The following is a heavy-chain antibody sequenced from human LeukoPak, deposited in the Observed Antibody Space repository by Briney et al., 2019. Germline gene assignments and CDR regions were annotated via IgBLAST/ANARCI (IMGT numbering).Heavy chain of an antibody. CDR1: GFTFDDYA. CDR2: INWNSGIM. D-gene: IGHD4-17*01. CDR3: VKENYGDNASDV. V-gene: IGHV3-9*01. Sequence: GGSLRLSCAASGFTFDDYAMHWVRQAPGKGLEWVSRINWNSGIMGYADSVRGRLTISRDNAKNSLYLQMNSLRTEDTALYYCVKENYGDNASDVWGQGTTVTVSS. J-gene: IGHJ6*02.